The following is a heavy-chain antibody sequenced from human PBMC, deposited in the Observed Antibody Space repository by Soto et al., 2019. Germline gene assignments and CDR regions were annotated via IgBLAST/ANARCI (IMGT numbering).Heavy chain of an antibody. CDR1: GYSFTSYW. D-gene: IGHD6-6*01. Sequence: PGESLKISCKGSGYSFTSYWISWVRQMPGKGLEWMGRIDPSDSYTNYSTSFQGHVTISAEKSISTAYMQWSSLKASDTAMYYCARLGPSYSSSLFFDYWGQGTLVTVSS. V-gene: IGHV5-10-1*01. CDR3: ARLGPSYSSSLFFDY. J-gene: IGHJ4*02. CDR2: IDPSDSYT.